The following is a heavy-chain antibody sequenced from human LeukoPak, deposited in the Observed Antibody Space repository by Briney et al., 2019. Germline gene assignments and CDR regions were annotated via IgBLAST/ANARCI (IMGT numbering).Heavy chain of an antibody. V-gene: IGHV3-66*02. CDR1: GFAVSSNY. CDR2: IYSGGDT. J-gene: IGHJ4*02. Sequence: GGSLRLSCAASGFAVSSNYMNWVRQAPGKGLEWVSIIYSGGDTYYADSVKGRFTISRDNSKNTLYLQMNSLRAEDTAVYYCTRGPGSTWYSDYWGQGTLVTVSS. D-gene: IGHD6-13*01. CDR3: TRGPGSTWYSDY.